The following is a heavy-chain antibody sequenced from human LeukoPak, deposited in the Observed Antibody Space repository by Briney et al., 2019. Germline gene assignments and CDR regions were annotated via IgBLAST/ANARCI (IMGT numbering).Heavy chain of an antibody. Sequence: SQTRYLTCTVSGVSISIGAYYWSWIRQLPGEGLECLGYIYFRGTTYYNPSLKSGLIIPVNTSKKQFSLRLRFVTPADTAVYYCARADSGASNFESWGQGTLVPVSS. CDR1: GVSISIGAYY. CDR2: IYFRGTT. V-gene: IGHV4-31*03. J-gene: IGHJ4*02. D-gene: IGHD2-15*01. CDR3: ARADSGASNFES.